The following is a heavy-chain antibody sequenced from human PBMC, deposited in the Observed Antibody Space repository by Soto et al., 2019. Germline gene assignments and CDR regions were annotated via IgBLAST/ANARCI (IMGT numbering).Heavy chain of an antibody. CDR2: XSXXXSXX. CDR3: ARVVPMDV. V-gene: IGHV3-21*01. CDR1: GFTFSSYS. J-gene: IGHJ6*02. Sequence: PGGSRRLSCAASGFTFSSYSMNWVRQAPGXGLEXVXSXSXXXSXXXXADSVKGRFTISRDNAKNSLYLQMNSLRAEDTAVYYCARVVPMDVWGQGTTVTVSS.